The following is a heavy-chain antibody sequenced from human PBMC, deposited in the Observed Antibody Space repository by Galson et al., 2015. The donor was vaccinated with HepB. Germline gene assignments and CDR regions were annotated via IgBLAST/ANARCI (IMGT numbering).Heavy chain of an antibody. D-gene: IGHD3-22*01. CDR3: ARAVATYFYGSGGYYYFAS. V-gene: IGHV2-5*02. CDR1: GFSLNTRGVG. CDR2: IYWDDVK. J-gene: IGHJ4*02. Sequence: PALVKPTQNLTLTCTFSGFSLNTRGVGVGWIRQPPGKALEWLALIYWDDVKRYSPSLMPRLTVTKDTSENQVVLTLANLDPVDTATYYCARAVATYFYGSGGYYYFASWSQGTLVTVSS.